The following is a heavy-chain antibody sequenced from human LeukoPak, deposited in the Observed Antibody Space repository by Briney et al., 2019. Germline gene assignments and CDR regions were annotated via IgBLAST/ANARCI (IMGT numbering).Heavy chain of an antibody. D-gene: IGHD1-26*01. J-gene: IGHJ3*02. CDR2: FDTEDGET. Sequence: GASVKVSCKVSGYTLTEVSMHWVRQAPGKGLEWMGGFDTEDGETIYAQKFQGRVTMTEDTSTDTAYMELSSLRSEDTAVYYCATGRPSGSYAIDAFDIWGQGTMVTVSS. CDR1: GYTLTEVS. CDR3: ATGRPSGSYAIDAFDI. V-gene: IGHV1-24*01.